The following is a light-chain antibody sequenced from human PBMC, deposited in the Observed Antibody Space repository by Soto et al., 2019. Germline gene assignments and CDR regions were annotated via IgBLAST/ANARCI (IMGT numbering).Light chain of an antibody. CDR2: GAS. J-gene: IGKJ5*01. Sequence: DIQITQSPSSVSASVGDRVTVTCRASQNVSTWLTWYQQTPGKAPNLLIYGASTLQRGVPSRFSGSGSGTDFTLTISSLEPEDFAVYYCQQSTNWPRTFGQGTRLEIK. CDR3: QQSTNWPRT. CDR1: QNVSTW. V-gene: IGKV1-12*01.